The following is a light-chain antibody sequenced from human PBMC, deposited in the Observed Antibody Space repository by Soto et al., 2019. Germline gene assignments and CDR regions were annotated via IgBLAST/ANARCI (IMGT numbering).Light chain of an antibody. Sequence: EIVMTQSPATLSVSPGERATLSCRASQSISSELAWYQQRPGQPPRLLIYGASTRATGVPDRFTGSGSGSAFTLTTTGRQSKDLAFNTCQRGPNWPLPFGKGTGL. CDR2: GAS. V-gene: IGKV3-15*01. CDR1: QSISSE. CDR3: QRGPNWPLP. J-gene: IGKJ2*01.